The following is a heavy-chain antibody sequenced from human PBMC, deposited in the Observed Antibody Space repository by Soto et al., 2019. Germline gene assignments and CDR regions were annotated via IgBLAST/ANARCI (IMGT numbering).Heavy chain of an antibody. CDR2: ISYDGSNK. D-gene: IGHD3-10*01. CDR3: ARAQGYYVSGTPWDP. J-gene: IGHJ5*02. CDR1: GFTFSSYA. Sequence: PGGSLRLSCAASGFTFSSYAMHWVRQAPGKGLEWVAVISYDGSNKYYADSVKGRFTISTDNSKNTLYLQMNSLRAEDTAVYYCARAQGYYVSGTPWDPWGQGTLVTVSS. V-gene: IGHV3-30-3*01.